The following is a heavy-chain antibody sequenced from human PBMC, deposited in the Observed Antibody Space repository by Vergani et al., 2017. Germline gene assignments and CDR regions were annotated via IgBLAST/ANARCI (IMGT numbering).Heavy chain of an antibody. CDR3: TTDHYYYTTWTS. CDR2: IKSKIDGGTT. CDR1: GFTFSSYE. V-gene: IGHV3-15*01. Sequence: EVQLVQSGGGLVQPGGSPRLSCAASGFTFSSYEMNWVRQAPGKGLEWVGRIKSKIDGGTTDYAAPVKGRFTISRDDSKNTLYLQMNSLKTEDTAVYYCTTDHYYYTTWTSGAKGP. J-gene: IGHJ6*03.